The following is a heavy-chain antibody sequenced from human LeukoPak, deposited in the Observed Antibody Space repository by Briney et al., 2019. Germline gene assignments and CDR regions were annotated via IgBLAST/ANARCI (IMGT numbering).Heavy chain of an antibody. J-gene: IGHJ4*02. CDR2: INWSGGST. CDR1: GFAFDEHG. V-gene: IGHV3-20*04. Sequence: RGSLRLSCTASGFAFDEHGMSWVRQVPGKGLEWVSGINWSGGSTGYADPLRGRFTISRDNAKNPLYLQMDSLRAEDTALYYCARAPITSPFYFDYWGQGTLVTVSS. CDR3: ARAPITSPFYFDY. D-gene: IGHD2-2*01.